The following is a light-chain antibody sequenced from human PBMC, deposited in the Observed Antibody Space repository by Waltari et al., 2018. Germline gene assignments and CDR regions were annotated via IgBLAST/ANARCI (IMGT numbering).Light chain of an antibody. CDR2: TNS. CDR1: TDNIGSNT. J-gene: IGLJ3*02. Sequence: QSVLTQPTSASGSPGQRVTISCSGSTDNIGSNTVNWYQQLPGTAPKLLIYTNSQRPSGVPDRFSGSKSGTSGFLAISGLQSEDEADYYCAAWDDGLNGWVFGGRTRVSVL. V-gene: IGLV1-44*01. CDR3: AAWDDGLNGWV.